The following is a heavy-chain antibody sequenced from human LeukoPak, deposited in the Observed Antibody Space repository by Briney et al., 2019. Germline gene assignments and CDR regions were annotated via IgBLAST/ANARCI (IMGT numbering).Heavy chain of an antibody. D-gene: IGHD6-13*01. V-gene: IGHV4-39*07. Sequence: PSETLSLTCTVSGGSISSSTYYWGWIRQPPGKGLEWIGSIYYSGSTYYNPSLKSRVTISVDTSKTQFSLKLSSVTAADTAVYYCASSSMSTSWYLFDYWGQGTLVTVSS. CDR1: GGSISSSTYY. CDR3: ASSSMSTSWYLFDY. J-gene: IGHJ4*02. CDR2: IYYSGST.